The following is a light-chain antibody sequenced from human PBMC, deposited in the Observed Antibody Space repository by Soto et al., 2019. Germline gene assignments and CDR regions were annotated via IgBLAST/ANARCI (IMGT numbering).Light chain of an antibody. Sequence: QSALTQPASVSGSPGQSITISCTGTSSDVGGYNYVSWYQHHPGNAPKLMIYDVSNRPSGVSNRFSGSKSGNTASLTISGLQAEDEADYYCSSYTSSSTLGVFGGGTQLTVL. CDR2: DVS. V-gene: IGLV2-14*03. CDR3: SSYTSSSTLGV. CDR1: SSDVGGYNY. J-gene: IGLJ3*02.